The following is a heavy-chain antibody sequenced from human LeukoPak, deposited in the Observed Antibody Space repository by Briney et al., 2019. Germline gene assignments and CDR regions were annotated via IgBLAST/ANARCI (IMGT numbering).Heavy chain of an antibody. CDR1: GGSISSSSYY. D-gene: IGHD3-10*01. CDR2: ICYSGST. Sequence: PSETLSLTCTVSGGSISSSSYYWGWIRQPPGKGLEWIGSICYSGSTYYNPTLKSRVTISVDTSKNQFSLKLSSVTAADTAVYYCASSSAGYWGQGTLVTVSS. V-gene: IGHV4-39*01. CDR3: ASSSAGY. J-gene: IGHJ4*02.